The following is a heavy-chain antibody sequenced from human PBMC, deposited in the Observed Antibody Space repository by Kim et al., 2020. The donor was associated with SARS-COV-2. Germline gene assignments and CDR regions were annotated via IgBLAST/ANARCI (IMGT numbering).Heavy chain of an antibody. CDR2: IYSGGSST. J-gene: IGHJ5*02. CDR1: GFTFSSYA. D-gene: IGHD3-22*01. Sequence: LSLTCAASGFTFSSYAMSWVRQAPGKGLEWVSVIYSGGSSTYYADSVKGRFTISRDNSKNTLYLQMNSLRAEDTAVYYCAKVWEDSSGSNWFDPWGQGTLVTVSS. CDR3: AKVWEDSSGSNWFDP. V-gene: IGHV3-23*03.